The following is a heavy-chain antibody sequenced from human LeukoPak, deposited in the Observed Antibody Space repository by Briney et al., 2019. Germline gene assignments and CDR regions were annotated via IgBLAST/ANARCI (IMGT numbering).Heavy chain of an antibody. CDR2: INTQGTYT. V-gene: IGHV3-74*01. CDR3: AKDAESWFGELLYYFDY. D-gene: IGHD3-10*01. CDR1: GITFSSYW. J-gene: IGHJ4*02. Sequence: PGGSLRLSCAVSGITFSSYWMHWVRQDPGRGLLWVSRINTQGTYTNYADSVKGRFTISRDNAKNTLYLQMSSLRAEDTAVYYCAKDAESWFGELLYYFDYWGQGTLVTVSS.